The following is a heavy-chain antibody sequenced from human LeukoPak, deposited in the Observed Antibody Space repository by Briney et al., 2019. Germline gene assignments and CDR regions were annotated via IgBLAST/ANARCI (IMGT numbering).Heavy chain of an antibody. CDR2: IWYDGSSK. D-gene: IGHD3-22*01. V-gene: IGHV3-33*01. CDR3: ARAAYDSSGYLTL. CDR1: GFTLSNYG. J-gene: IGHJ4*02. Sequence: GRSLRLSCAASGFTLSNYGMHWVRQAPGKGLEWVAVIWYDGSSKYYADSVKGRFTISRDNSKNTLYLRMSSLRVEDTAVYYCARAAYDSSGYLTLWGQGTLVTVSS.